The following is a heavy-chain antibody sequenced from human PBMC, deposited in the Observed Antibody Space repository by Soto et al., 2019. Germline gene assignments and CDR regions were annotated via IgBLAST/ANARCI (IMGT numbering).Heavy chain of an antibody. CDR1: GFSLSTSGVG. Sequence: QITLKESGPTLVKPTQTLTLTCTFSGFSLSTSGVGVGWIRQPPGKALEWLALIYWDDDKRYSPSLKSRLTITKHTSKNQVVLTMTNMDPVDTATYYCAHAYYCSGGSCYSGIFDYWGQGTLVTVSS. J-gene: IGHJ4*02. CDR2: IYWDDDK. D-gene: IGHD2-15*01. CDR3: AHAYYCSGGSCYSGIFDY. V-gene: IGHV2-5*02.